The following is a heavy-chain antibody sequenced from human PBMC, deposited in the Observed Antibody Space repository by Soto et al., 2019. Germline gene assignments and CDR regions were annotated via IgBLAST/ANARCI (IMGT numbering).Heavy chain of an antibody. V-gene: IGHV4-34*01. CDR3: ARASADRTGTTFFDY. Sequence: QVQLQQWGAGLLKPSETLSLTCAVYGGSFSGYFWSWIRQPPGKGLEWIGEINHSGTTNYNPSLKSRVTISVDTSKNQFSLKFNSVTAADTAVYYCARASADRTGTTFFDYWGQGTPLTVSS. CDR2: INHSGTT. CDR1: GGSFSGYF. J-gene: IGHJ4*02. D-gene: IGHD1-1*01.